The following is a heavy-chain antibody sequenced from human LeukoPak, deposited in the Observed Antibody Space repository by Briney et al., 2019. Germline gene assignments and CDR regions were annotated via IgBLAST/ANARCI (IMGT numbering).Heavy chain of an antibody. J-gene: IGHJ4*02. D-gene: IGHD6-19*01. V-gene: IGHV3-23*01. CDR2: ISGSGGST. Sequence: GGSLRLSCAASGFTFSSYAMSWVRQAPGKGLEWVSAISGSGGSTYYADSVKGRSTISRDNSKNTLYLQMNSLRAEDTAVYYCAKAPSQQWLVFDYWGQGTLVTVSS. CDR3: AKAPSQQWLVFDY. CDR1: GFTFSSYA.